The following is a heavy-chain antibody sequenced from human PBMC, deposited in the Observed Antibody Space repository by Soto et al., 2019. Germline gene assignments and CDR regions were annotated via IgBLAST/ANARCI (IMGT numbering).Heavy chain of an antibody. CDR1: GFTFSSYS. Sequence: GGSLRLSCAASGFTFSSYSMNWVRQAPGKGLEWVSSISSSSSYIYYADSVKGRFTISRDNAKNSLYLQMNSLRAKDTAVYYCARQVTGTLRSPFDYWGQGTLVTVSS. J-gene: IGHJ4*02. CDR3: ARQVTGTLRSPFDY. CDR2: ISSSSSYI. V-gene: IGHV3-21*01. D-gene: IGHD1-7*01.